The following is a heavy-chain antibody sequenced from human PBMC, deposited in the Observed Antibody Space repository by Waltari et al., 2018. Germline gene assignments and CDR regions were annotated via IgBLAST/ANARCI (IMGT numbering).Heavy chain of an antibody. V-gene: IGHV1-69*13. CDR2: INPIFGTA. CDR1: GGTFSSYA. J-gene: IGHJ4*02. CDR3: ARGSLTTGDY. Sequence: QVQLVQSGAEVKKPGSSVKVSCKASGGTFSSYAISWVRQAPGQGLEWMGRINPIFGTATYAQKFQGRVTITADKSTGTAYMGLSSLRAEATAVYYCARGSLTTGDYWGQGTLVTVSS. D-gene: IGHD4-17*01.